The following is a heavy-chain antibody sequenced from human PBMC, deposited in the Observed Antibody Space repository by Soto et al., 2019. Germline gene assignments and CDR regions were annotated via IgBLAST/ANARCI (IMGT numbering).Heavy chain of an antibody. CDR1: GYTFTGYY. Sequence: ASVKVSCKASGYTFTGYYMHWVRQAPGQGREWMGWINPNSGGTNYAQKFQGWVTMTRDTSISTAYMELSRLRSDDTAVYYCARGTTVGSPELSSTRKKHNWFDPWGQGTLVTVSS. CDR3: ARGTTVGSPELSSTRKKHNWFDP. D-gene: IGHD2-2*01. CDR2: INPNSGGT. V-gene: IGHV1-2*04. J-gene: IGHJ5*02.